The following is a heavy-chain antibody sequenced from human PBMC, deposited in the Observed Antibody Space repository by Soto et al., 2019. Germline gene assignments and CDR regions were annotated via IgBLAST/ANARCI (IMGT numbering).Heavy chain of an antibody. V-gene: IGHV5-10-1*01. D-gene: IGHD6-13*01. CDR2: IDPSDSYT. CDR1: GYSFTSYW. Sequence: PGESLKISCKGSGYSFTSYWISWVRLMPGKGLEWMGRIDPSDSYTSYRPSFQGHVTISGDKSISTAYLQWSSLKASDTAMYYCARQRSGAAASSFDYWGQGTLVTVSS. CDR3: ARQRSGAAASSFDY. J-gene: IGHJ4*02.